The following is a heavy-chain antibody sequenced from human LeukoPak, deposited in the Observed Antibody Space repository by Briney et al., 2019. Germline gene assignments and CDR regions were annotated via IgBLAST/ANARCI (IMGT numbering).Heavy chain of an antibody. V-gene: IGHV4-31*03. CDR2: IYYSGST. Sequence: SETLSLTCTVSGGSISSGGYYWSWIRQHPGKGLEWIGYIYYSGSTYYNPSLKSRVTISVDTSKNQFSLKLSSVTAADTAVYYCARDRWYYDSSGYYYFDYWGQGTLVTVSS. CDR3: ARDRWYYDSSGYYYFDY. J-gene: IGHJ4*02. D-gene: IGHD3-22*01. CDR1: GGSISSGGYY.